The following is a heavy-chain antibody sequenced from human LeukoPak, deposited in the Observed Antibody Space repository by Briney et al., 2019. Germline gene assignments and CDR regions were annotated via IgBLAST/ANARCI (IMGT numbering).Heavy chain of an antibody. Sequence: GGSLRPSCAASGFTFSSYGMHWVRQAPGKGLEWVAVIWYDGSNKYHADSVKGRFTISRDNSKNTLDLQMSSLGAEDTAVYYCARLGSGWHFDYWGQGTLVTVSS. D-gene: IGHD6-19*01. J-gene: IGHJ4*02. CDR3: ARLGSGWHFDY. CDR1: GFTFSSYG. CDR2: IWYDGSNK. V-gene: IGHV3-33*01.